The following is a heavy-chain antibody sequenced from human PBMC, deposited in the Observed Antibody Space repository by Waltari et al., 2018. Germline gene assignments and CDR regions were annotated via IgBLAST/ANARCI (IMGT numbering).Heavy chain of an antibody. CDR1: GGSFSGYF. CDR3: ARVGDYHGSGRFGLDV. Sequence: QVQLQQWGAGLLKPSETLSLTCAVYGGSFSGYFWSWVRQSPGKGLEWIGQINRDGSNKFNRSLKSRVAMSVDTIKSQSSLRLTSVTAADAAVYYCARVGDYHGSGRFGLDVWGQGTRVTVSS. CDR2: INRDGSN. J-gene: IGHJ6*02. D-gene: IGHD3-10*01. V-gene: IGHV4-34*01.